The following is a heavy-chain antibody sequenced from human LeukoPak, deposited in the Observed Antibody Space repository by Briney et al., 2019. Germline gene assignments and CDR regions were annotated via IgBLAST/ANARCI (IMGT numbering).Heavy chain of an antibody. J-gene: IGHJ3*02. CDR1: GFTFSSYW. CDR3: AKTLSWSGSYYDAFDI. V-gene: IGHV3-74*01. CDR2: INGDGRNI. D-gene: IGHD1-26*01. Sequence: GGSLRLSCVASGFTFSSYWMHWVRQDPRKGLVWVSRINGDGRNINYADSVRGRFTISRDNAKNTLYLQMNSLRAEDTALYYCAKTLSWSGSYYDAFDIWGQGTMVTVSS.